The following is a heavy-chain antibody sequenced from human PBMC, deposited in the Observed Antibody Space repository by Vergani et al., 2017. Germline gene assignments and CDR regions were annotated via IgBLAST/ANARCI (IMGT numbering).Heavy chain of an antibody. CDR2: INPSGGHT. CDR3: ARRGYYDSSFDY. CDR1: GYTFSNYY. J-gene: IGHJ4*02. V-gene: IGHV1-46*01. Sequence: QVQVVQSGAEVKKSGASAKVSCKTSGYTFSNYYMHWVRQAPGQGLEWMGIINPSGGHTNYAQKFQGRVTMTRDTSTSTVYMELSSLRSEDTAIYYCARRGYYDSSFDYWGQGTLVTVSS. D-gene: IGHD3-22*01.